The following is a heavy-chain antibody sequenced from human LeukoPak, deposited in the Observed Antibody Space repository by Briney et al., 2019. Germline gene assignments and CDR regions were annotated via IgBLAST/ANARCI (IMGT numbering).Heavy chain of an antibody. V-gene: IGHV3-21*01. CDR1: GFTFSSYS. CDR2: ISSSSSYI. Sequence: KAGGSLRLSCAASGFTFSSYSMNWVRQAPGKGLEWVSSISSSSSYIYYADSVKGRFTISRDNAKNSLYLQMNSLRAEDTAVYYCARAMITFGGVIVQSFDYWGQGTLVTVSS. D-gene: IGHD3-16*02. CDR3: ARAMITFGGVIVQSFDY. J-gene: IGHJ4*02.